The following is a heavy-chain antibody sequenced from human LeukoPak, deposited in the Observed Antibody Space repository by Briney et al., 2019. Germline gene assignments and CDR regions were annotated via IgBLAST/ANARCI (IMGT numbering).Heavy chain of an antibody. J-gene: IGHJ5*02. D-gene: IGHD3-16*02. CDR3: ARDSSAIMITFGGVIAMGWFDP. CDR1: GGSISSYY. CDR2: IYTSGGT. Sequence: PSETLSLTCTVSGGSISSYYWSWIRQPAGKGLEWIGRIYTSGGTNYNPSLKSRVTISVDTSKNQFSLKLSSVTAADTAVYYCARDSSAIMITFGGVIAMGWFDPWGQGTLVTVSS. V-gene: IGHV4-4*07.